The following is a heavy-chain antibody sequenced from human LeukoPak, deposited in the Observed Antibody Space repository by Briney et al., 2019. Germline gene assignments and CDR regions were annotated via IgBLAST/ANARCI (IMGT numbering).Heavy chain of an antibody. CDR1: GGSFSGYY. Sequence: SGTLSLTCAVYGGSFSGYYWSWIRQSPGKGLEGIGEIKYTESTNYNPSVKSRGNISGDTSKNQFSLKLSSVTAADTAVYYCAGDPYGSGTGFDYWGQGTLVTVSS. CDR3: AGDPYGSGTGFDY. V-gene: IGHV4-34*01. CDR2: IKYTEST. D-gene: IGHD3-10*01. J-gene: IGHJ4*02.